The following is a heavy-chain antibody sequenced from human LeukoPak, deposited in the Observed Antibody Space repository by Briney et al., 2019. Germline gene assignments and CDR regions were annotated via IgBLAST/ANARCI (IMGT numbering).Heavy chain of an antibody. CDR2: ISAYNGNT. CDR3: ARGNSGYYRYEYFDC. CDR1: GYTFTSYG. J-gene: IGHJ4*02. D-gene: IGHD3-22*01. V-gene: IGHV1-18*01. Sequence: ASVKVSCKASGYTFTSYGISWVRQAPGQGLEWMGWISAYNGNTNYAQKLQGRVTMTTDTSTSTAYMELRSLRSDDTAVYYCARGNSGYYRYEYFDCWGQGTLVTVSS.